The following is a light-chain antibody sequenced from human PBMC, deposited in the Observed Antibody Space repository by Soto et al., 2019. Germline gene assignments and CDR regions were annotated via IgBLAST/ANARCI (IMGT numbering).Light chain of an antibody. Sequence: GLSISLGAVSLSTRERATLSCRASQSVSSTYVAWNQQKSGQAPRLLIYGASNRATGIPDRFSGSGSGTDFTLTISRLEPEDFVVYYCQQYDTSLRTFGQGTKVDIK. CDR2: GAS. V-gene: IGKV3-20*01. CDR1: QSVSSTY. J-gene: IGKJ1*01. CDR3: QQYDTSLRT.